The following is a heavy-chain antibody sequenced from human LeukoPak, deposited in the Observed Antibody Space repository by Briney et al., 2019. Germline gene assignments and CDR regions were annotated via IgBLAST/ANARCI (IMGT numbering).Heavy chain of an antibody. J-gene: IGHJ5*02. V-gene: IGHV4-4*07. CDR3: ARSTWAGALVDP. D-gene: IGHD6-19*01. Sequence: NASETLSLTCSVSGDSISGYYWNWIRQAAGKGLEWIGRIYSSENTNYNPSLKSRVTMSVDTSKNQFSLKLSSVTAADTAVYYCARSTWAGALVDPWGQGTLVTVSS. CDR2: IYSSENT. CDR1: GDSISGYY.